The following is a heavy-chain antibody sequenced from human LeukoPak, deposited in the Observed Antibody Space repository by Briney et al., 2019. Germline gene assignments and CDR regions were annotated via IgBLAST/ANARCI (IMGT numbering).Heavy chain of an antibody. CDR3: ARRGLSNSSFGLFDY. CDR2: INWNGGST. V-gene: IGHV3-20*04. Sequence: GGSLRLSCAASGFTFDDYGMSWVRQAPGKVLEWVSGINWNGGSTGYADSVKGRFTISRDKAKNSLYLQMNSLRAEDTAVYYCARRGLSNSSFGLFDYWGQGTLVTVSS. D-gene: IGHD6-6*01. CDR1: GFTFDDYG. J-gene: IGHJ4*02.